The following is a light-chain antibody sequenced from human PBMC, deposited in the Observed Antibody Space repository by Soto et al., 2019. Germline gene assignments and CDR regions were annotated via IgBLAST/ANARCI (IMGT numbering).Light chain of an antibody. V-gene: IGLV2-23*02. CDR1: SNDVGSYDL. J-gene: IGLJ3*02. CDR2: EVS. Sequence: QSILTQPASVSGSPGQSITISCTGTSNDVGSYDLVSWYQQHPDKPPRLIIYEVSQRPSGVSDRFSGSKSGNTASLTISGLQADDEADYYCSSYAYSSTLVFGGGTQLTV. CDR3: SSYAYSSTLV.